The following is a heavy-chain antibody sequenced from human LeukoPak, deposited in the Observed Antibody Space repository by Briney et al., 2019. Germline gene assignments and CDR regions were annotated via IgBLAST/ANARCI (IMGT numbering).Heavy chain of an antibody. J-gene: IGHJ4*02. CDR2: IYYSGNT. D-gene: IGHD3-22*01. Sequence: PSETLSLTCTVSGASSSSTSYYWGWIRQPPGKGLEWIGSIYYSGNTYYNQSLRSRVTISVDTSKNQFSLKLTSVTAADTAVYYCARHYYDTSGYYPWYFDNWGQGILVTVSS. CDR1: GASSSSTSYY. CDR3: ARHYYDTSGYYPWYFDN. V-gene: IGHV4-39*01.